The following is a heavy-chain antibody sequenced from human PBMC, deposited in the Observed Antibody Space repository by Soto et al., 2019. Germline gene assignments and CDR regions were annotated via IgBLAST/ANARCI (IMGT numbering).Heavy chain of an antibody. D-gene: IGHD2-2*01. V-gene: IGHV3-48*01. CDR1: GFTFSTHS. CDR3: VGEVGFQLIY. CDR2: ITSSSVTM. Sequence: EVQLVESGGGLVQPGGSLRLSCAASGFTFSTHSMNWVRQAPGKGLEWISYITSSSVTMYADSVKGRFTISRDNAKNSLYLQMTGLRAEDTAVYFCVGEVGFQLIYWGQGTLVTVSS. J-gene: IGHJ4*02.